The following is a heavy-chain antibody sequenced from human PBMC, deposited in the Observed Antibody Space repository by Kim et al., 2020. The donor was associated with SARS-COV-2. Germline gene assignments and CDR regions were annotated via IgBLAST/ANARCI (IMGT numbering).Heavy chain of an antibody. D-gene: IGHD6-6*01. Sequence: GGSLRLSCETSGFKFDIYAVHWVRQPPGKGLEWVSGLSLDSDRRGYADSVKGRFIVSRDTDNTVHPQMDSLKPEDTALYYCTRDLVPGGADYWGPGTLVTVSS. CDR1: GFKFDIYA. V-gene: IGHV3-9*01. CDR2: LSLDSDRR. CDR3: TRDLVPGGADY. J-gene: IGHJ4*02.